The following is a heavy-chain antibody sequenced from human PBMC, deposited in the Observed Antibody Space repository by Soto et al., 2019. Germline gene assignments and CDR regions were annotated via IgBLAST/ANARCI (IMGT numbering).Heavy chain of an antibody. J-gene: IGHJ5*02. CDR2: IIPIFGTA. CDR1: GGPFSTYA. V-gene: IGHV1-69*01. Sequence: QLVQSGAEVKKPGSSVKVSCKASGGPFSTYAISWVRQAPGQGLEWMGGIIPIFGTANYAQRFLGRVTISADDSTSTAYMELRSLTSDETAVYYCAKALTMASPNWFDPWGQGTQVTVSS. D-gene: IGHD3-10*01. CDR3: AKALTMASPNWFDP.